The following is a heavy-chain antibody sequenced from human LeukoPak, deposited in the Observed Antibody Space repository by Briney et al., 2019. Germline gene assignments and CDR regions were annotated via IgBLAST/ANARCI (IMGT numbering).Heavy chain of an antibody. CDR3: ARGTYDFWSGYCVYFDY. J-gene: IGHJ4*02. V-gene: IGHV1-2*02. Sequence: ASVKVSCKASGYTFTGYYMHWVRQAPGQGLEWMGWINPNSGGTNYAQKFQGRVTMTRDTSISTAYMELSRLRSDDTAVYYCARGTYDFWSGYCVYFDYWGQGTLVTVSS. CDR1: GYTFTGYY. CDR2: INPNSGGT. D-gene: IGHD3-3*01.